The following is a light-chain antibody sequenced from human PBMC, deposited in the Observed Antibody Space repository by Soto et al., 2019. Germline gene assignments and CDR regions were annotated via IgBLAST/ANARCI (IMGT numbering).Light chain of an antibody. CDR1: SSDVGGYNY. J-gene: IGLJ2*01. V-gene: IGLV2-11*01. CDR2: DVS. Sequence: QSALTQPRSVSGSPGQSVAISCTGTSSDVGGYNYVSWYQQYPGKAPKLMIYDVSRRPSGVPDRFSAFKSGNTASLTISGLQAEDEADYYCCSYAGSYTLVFGGGTKVTVL. CDR3: CSYAGSYTLV.